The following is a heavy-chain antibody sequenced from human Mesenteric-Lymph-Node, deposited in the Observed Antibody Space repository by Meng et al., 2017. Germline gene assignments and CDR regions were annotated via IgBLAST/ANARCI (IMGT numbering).Heavy chain of an antibody. CDR2: IYYSGNT. V-gene: IGHV4-39*07. CDR1: GGSISSSSSYY. J-gene: IGHJ5*02. D-gene: IGHD2-15*01. Sequence: GSLRLSCTVFGGSISSSSSYYWGWIRQPPGKGLKWIGSIYYSGNTYYNPSLTSRVTISVDTSKNQFSLKVTSVTAADTAVYYCARDKGCSGGSCYLPNTNWFDPWGQGTLVTVSS. CDR3: ARDKGCSGGSCYLPNTNWFDP.